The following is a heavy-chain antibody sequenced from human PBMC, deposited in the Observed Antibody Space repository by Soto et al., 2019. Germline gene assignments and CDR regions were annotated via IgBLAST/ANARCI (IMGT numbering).Heavy chain of an antibody. CDR2: ISSRSSTI. V-gene: IGHV3-48*02. Sequence: EVQLVESGGGLVQPGGSLRLSCAASGFTFSSYSMNWVRQAPGKGLEWVSYISSRSSTIYYADSVKGRFTISRDNAKNSLYLQMNSLRDEDTAVYYCARSGDDFWSGTAHSYYYYYGMDVWGQGTTVTVSS. J-gene: IGHJ6*02. CDR3: ARSGDDFWSGTAHSYYYYYGMDV. D-gene: IGHD3-3*01. CDR1: GFTFSSYS.